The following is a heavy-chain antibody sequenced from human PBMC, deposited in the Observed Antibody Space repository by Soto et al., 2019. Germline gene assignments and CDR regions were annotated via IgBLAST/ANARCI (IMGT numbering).Heavy chain of an antibody. D-gene: IGHD2-2*01. CDR1: GFTFSSYV. CDR2: IRQDGSEI. V-gene: IGHV3-7*04. CDR3: AREVVVSRGASYFGY. Sequence: GGSLRLSCAASGFTFSSYVMHWVRQAPGKGLEWVANIRQDGSEINYVDSVKGRFTISRDNTKNSLYLQMNSLRAEDTAIYYCAREVVVSRGASYFGYWGPGTLVTVSS. J-gene: IGHJ4*02.